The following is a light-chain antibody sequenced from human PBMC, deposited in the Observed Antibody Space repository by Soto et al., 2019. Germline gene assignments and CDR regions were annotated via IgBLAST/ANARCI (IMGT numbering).Light chain of an antibody. Sequence: EIVLTQSPGTLSLSPGERATLSCRTSQTVSSTFLAWYQQKPRQAPRLLIYDASSRAAVIPDWISGSGSGADFPRTISRLEPEDFAVYYWQQYAYLGTFGQGTKVEFK. V-gene: IGKV3-20*01. CDR3: QQYAYLGT. CDR2: DAS. CDR1: QTVSSTF. J-gene: IGKJ1*01.